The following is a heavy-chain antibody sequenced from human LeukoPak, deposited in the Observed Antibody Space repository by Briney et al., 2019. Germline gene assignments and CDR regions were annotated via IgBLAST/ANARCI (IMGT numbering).Heavy chain of an antibody. V-gene: IGHV3-7*01. CDR3: AKDRDYYGSGSYSYYFDY. CDR1: GFTSGTSW. CDR2: INQDGSAQ. J-gene: IGHJ4*02. D-gene: IGHD3-10*01. Sequence: GGSLRLSCAASGFTSGTSWMSWVRQAPGKGLEWVANINQDGSAQYYVDSVKGRFTISRDNAKSSLYLQMNSLRAEDTAVYYCAKDRDYYGSGSYSYYFDYWGQGTLVTVSS.